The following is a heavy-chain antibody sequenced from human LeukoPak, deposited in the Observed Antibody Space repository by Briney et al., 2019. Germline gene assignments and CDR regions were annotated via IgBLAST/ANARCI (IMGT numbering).Heavy chain of an antibody. Sequence: ASVKVPCKASGYTFTSYGISWVRQAPGQGLEWMGWISAYNGNTNYAQKLQGRVTMTTDTSTSTAYMELSSLRSEDTAVYYCARVSTMVRGVTHFDYWGQGTLVTVSS. CDR3: ARVSTMVRGVTHFDY. CDR1: GYTFTSYG. V-gene: IGHV1-18*04. CDR2: ISAYNGNT. J-gene: IGHJ4*02. D-gene: IGHD3-10*01.